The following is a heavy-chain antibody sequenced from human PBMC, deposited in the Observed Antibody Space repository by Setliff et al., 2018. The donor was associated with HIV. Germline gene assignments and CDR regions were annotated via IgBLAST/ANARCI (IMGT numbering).Heavy chain of an antibody. CDR3: TRHRGSFDY. J-gene: IGHJ4*02. V-gene: IGHV3-73*01. D-gene: IGHD1-26*01. Sequence: GGSLRLSCAASGFSNSALHWVRQAPGKGLEWVGRIRSKANNYATEYGASVKGRFIISRDDSKNMAYLQMNSLRTEDAAIYYCTRHRGSFDYWGLGTLVTVSS. CDR1: GFSNSA. CDR2: IRSKANNYAT.